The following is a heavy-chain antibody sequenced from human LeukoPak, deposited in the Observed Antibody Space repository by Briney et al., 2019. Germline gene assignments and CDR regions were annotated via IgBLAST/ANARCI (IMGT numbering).Heavy chain of an antibody. D-gene: IGHD3-22*01. CDR3: ARDRAYDSSGYYSALDAFDI. Sequence: ASVKVSCKTSGYTFTSYGISWVRQAPGQGLEWMGWISAYNGNTNYAQKLQGRVTMTTDTSTSTAYMELRSLRSDDTAVYYCARDRAYDSSGYYSALDAFDIWGQGTMVTVPS. V-gene: IGHV1-18*01. J-gene: IGHJ3*02. CDR2: ISAYNGNT. CDR1: GYTFTSYG.